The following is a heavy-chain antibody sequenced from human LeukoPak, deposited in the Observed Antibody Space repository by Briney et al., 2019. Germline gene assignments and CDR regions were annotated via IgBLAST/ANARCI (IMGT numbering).Heavy chain of an antibody. CDR2: MYYNGNT. J-gene: IGHJ4*02. Sequence: SETLSLTCSVSGGSIGSESYYWGWIRQSPGKGLEWIGSMYYNGNTYYIPSLKSRVSISIDMSKNQFFLRLSSVTAADTAVYCASAVNGWTYYFDLWGQGILVTVSS. CDR1: GGSIGSESYY. CDR3: SAVNGWTYYFDL. D-gene: IGHD3-16*01. V-gene: IGHV4-39*07.